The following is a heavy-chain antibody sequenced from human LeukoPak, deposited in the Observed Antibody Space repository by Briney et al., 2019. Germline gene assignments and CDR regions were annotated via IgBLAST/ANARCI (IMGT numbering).Heavy chain of an antibody. CDR1: GFTFSSYS. Sequence: GGSLRLSCAASGFTFSSYSMNRVRQAPGKGLEWVSSISSSSSYINYADSVKGRFTISRDDAKNSLYLQMNSLRAEDTAVYYCARAFYDILTGLAYYFDYWGQGTLVTVSS. J-gene: IGHJ4*02. D-gene: IGHD3-9*01. CDR3: ARAFYDILTGLAYYFDY. CDR2: ISSSSSYI. V-gene: IGHV3-21*01.